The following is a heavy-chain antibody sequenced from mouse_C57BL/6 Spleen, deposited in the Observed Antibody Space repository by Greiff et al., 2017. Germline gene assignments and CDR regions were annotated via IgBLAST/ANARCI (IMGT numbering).Heavy chain of an antibody. Sequence: EVKLQESGPGLVKPCQSLSLTCSVTGYSITSGYYWNWIRQFPGNQLEWVGYIRYDGSNNYNPSLKNRISITRDTSKNQLFRKLNSMTTEDTATYYCARDVSSNGPYFDYWGQGTTLTVSS. V-gene: IGHV3-6*01. J-gene: IGHJ2*01. CDR1: GYSITSGYY. CDR3: ARDVSSNGPYFDY. CDR2: IRYDGSN. D-gene: IGHD1-1*01.